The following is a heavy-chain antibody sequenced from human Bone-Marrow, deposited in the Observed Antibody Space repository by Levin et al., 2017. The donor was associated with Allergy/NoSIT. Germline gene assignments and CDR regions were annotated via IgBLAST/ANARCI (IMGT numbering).Heavy chain of an antibody. CDR3: ARQAVPAAMNGFDS. V-gene: IGHV4-59*08. J-gene: IGHJ5*01. CDR1: GASISSFY. Sequence: TPGGSLRLSCTVSGASISSFYWSWIRQPPGKGLEWIGYIYYSGSTNYSPSLKSRVSMSADMSRNQVYLTMSSVTAADTAVYYCARQAVPAAMNGFDSWGQGTLVTVSS. D-gene: IGHD2-2*01. CDR2: IYYSGST.